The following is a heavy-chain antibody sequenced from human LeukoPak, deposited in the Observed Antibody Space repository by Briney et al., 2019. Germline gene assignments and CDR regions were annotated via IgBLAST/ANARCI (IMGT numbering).Heavy chain of an antibody. V-gene: IGHV4-59*01. CDR3: ARDLPSFDL. Sequence: SETLSLTCTVSGGSISSYYWSWVRQPPGKGLEWIGYIYYSGSTNYNPSLKSRVTISVDTSKNQFSLKLSSVTAADTAVYYCARDLPSFDLWGRGTLVTVSS. CDR1: GGSISSYY. CDR2: IYYSGST. J-gene: IGHJ2*01.